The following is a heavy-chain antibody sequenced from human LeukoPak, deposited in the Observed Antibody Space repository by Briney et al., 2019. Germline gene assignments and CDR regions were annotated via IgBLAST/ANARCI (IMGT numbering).Heavy chain of an antibody. CDR1: GYTFTSYD. J-gene: IGHJ6*02. V-gene: IGHV1-8*01. CDR3: ARWTMGSTVTTGGYYYGMDV. CDR2: MNPNSGNT. Sequence: ATVKVSCKASGYTFTSYDINWVRQATGQGLEWMGWMNPNSGNTGYAQKFQGRVTMTRNTSISTAYTELSSLRSEDTAVYYCARWTMGSTVTTGGYYYGMDVWGQGTTVTVSS. D-gene: IGHD4-17*01.